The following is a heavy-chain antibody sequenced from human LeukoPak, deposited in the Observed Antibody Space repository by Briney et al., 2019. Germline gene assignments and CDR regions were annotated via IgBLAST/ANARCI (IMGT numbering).Heavy chain of an antibody. CDR2: IYYSGST. CDR3: ARAPCGGYYSYYFDY. CDR1: GGSVSSYY. V-gene: IGHV4-59*02. D-gene: IGHD3-22*01. Sequence: SETLSLTCTVSGGSVSSYYWSWIRQPPGKGLEWIGYIYYSGSTNYNPSLKSRVTISLDTSKNQFSLKLSSVTAADTAVYYCARAPCGGYYSYYFDYWGQGTLVTVSS. J-gene: IGHJ4*02.